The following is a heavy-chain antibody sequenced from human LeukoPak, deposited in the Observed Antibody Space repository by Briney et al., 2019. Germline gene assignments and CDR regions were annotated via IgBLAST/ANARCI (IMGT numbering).Heavy chain of an antibody. J-gene: IGHJ4*02. CDR2: MSGGGGST. CDR1: GFTFSSYA. V-gene: IGHV3-23*01. CDR3: AKVIGSGSYYAFDY. D-gene: IGHD3-10*01. Sequence: GGSLRLSCAASGFTFSSYAMSWVRQAPGKGLEWVSAMSGGGGSTNYADSVKGRLTISRDNSKNTLYLQMSSLRARDTAVYYCAKVIGSGSYYAFDYWGQGTLVTVSS.